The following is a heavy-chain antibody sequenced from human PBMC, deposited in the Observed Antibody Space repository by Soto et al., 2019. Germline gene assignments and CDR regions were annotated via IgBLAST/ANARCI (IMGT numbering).Heavy chain of an antibody. CDR2: IYYSGST. D-gene: IGHD2-2*01. CDR1: GGSISSYY. V-gene: IGHV4-59*01. CDR3: ARVGCSSTSCYLHYGMDV. J-gene: IGHJ6*02. Sequence: QVQLQESGPGLVKPSETLSLTCTVSGGSISSYYWSWIRQPPGKGLEWIGYIYYSGSTNYNPSLRSRVTISVDTSKNQFSLKLSSVTAADTAVYYCARVGCSSTSCYLHYGMDVWGQGTTVTVSS.